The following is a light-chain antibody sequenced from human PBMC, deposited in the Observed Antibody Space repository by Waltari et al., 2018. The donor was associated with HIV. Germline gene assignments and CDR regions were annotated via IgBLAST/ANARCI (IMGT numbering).Light chain of an antibody. J-gene: IGLJ3*02. Sequence: QSVLTQPPSASGTPGQGVTISCSGSSSNIGSNAVNWYRQLPGTAPKVLIYSNNQRPSGVPDRFSGSKSGTSASLAISGLQSEDEADYYCATWDDNLSGWVFGGGTKLTVL. V-gene: IGLV1-44*01. CDR1: SSNIGSNA. CDR2: SNN. CDR3: ATWDDNLSGWV.